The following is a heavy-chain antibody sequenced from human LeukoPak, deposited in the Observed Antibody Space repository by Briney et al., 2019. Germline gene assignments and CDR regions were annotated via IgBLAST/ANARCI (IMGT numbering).Heavy chain of an antibody. CDR2: ISASSGTI. Sequence: GGSLRLSCAASGFTFSSYSMNWVRQAPGKGLEWVSYISASSGTIYYAASVKGRFTISRDNAKNSLYLQMNSPRVEDTAVYYCARRPEFGVLYYMDVWDKGTTVTVSS. D-gene: IGHD3-16*01. CDR3: ARRPEFGVLYYMDV. J-gene: IGHJ6*03. CDR1: GFTFSSYS. V-gene: IGHV3-48*01.